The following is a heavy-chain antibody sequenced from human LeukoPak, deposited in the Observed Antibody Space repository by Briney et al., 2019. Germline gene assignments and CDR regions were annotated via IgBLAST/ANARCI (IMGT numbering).Heavy chain of an antibody. Sequence: GGSLRLSCAASGFTFSSYEMNWVRQAPGKGLEWVSYISSSDSTIYYADSVKGRFTISRDNAKNSLYLQMNSLRAEDTAVYYCARDKTDRSGYYTGWYFDLWGRGTLVTVSS. J-gene: IGHJ2*01. CDR2: ISSSDSTI. CDR1: GFTFSSYE. D-gene: IGHD3-22*01. CDR3: ARDKTDRSGYYTGWYFDL. V-gene: IGHV3-48*03.